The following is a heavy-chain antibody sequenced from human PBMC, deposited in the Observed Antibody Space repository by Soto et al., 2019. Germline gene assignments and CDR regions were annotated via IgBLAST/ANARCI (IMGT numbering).Heavy chain of an antibody. V-gene: IGHV4-34*01. CDR2: INHSGST. Sequence: PSETLSLTCAVYGGSFSGYYLSWIRQPPGKGLERIGEINHSGSTNYNPSLKSRVNISLDKSKNQVYLKLSSMTAADTAVYYCARASRLLLWFGDDAFDIWGQGTMVT. J-gene: IGHJ3*02. D-gene: IGHD3-10*01. CDR1: GGSFSGYY. CDR3: ARASRLLLWFGDDAFDI.